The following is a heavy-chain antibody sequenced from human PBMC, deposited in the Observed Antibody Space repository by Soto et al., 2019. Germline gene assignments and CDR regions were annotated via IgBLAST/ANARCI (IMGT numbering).Heavy chain of an antibody. J-gene: IGHJ6*03. CDR3: AKGLQTPGATIWFGELLGYYYYYMDV. V-gene: IGHV3-23*01. CDR1: GFTFSSYA. Sequence: GGSLRLSCAASGFTFSSYAMSWVRQAPGKGLEWVSAISGSGGSTYYADSVKGRFTISRDNSKNTLYLQMNSLGAEDTAVYYCAKGLQTPGATIWFGELLGYYYYYMDVWGKGTTVTVSS. D-gene: IGHD3-10*01. CDR2: ISGSGGST.